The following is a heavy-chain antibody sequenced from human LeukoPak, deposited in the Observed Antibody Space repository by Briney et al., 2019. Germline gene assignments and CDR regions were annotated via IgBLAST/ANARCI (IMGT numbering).Heavy chain of an antibody. CDR3: ARDWDCSGGSCYSGPDY. CDR2: INPNSGGT. D-gene: IGHD2-15*01. Sequence: ASVKVSCKASGDTFTGYYMYWVRQAPGQGLEWMGWINPNSGGTNYAQKFQGRVTMTRDTSISTAYMELSRLRSVDTAVYYCARDWDCSGGSCYSGPDYWGQGTLVTVSS. V-gene: IGHV1-2*02. J-gene: IGHJ4*02. CDR1: GDTFTGYY.